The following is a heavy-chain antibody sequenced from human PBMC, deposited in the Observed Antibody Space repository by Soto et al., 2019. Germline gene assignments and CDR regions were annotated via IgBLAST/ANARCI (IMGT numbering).Heavy chain of an antibody. Sequence: SVTRALTSANSGDSIVNSGLWSWIRQAPGKGLEWIGEIYHSVATTYNPSLKSRVTISVDPSNNHFSLKLTSVTAAYTAVYFCARDLGTGTDYWGQGTPVTVS. J-gene: IGHJ4*02. V-gene: IGHV4-4*02. D-gene: IGHD1-1*01. CDR1: GDSIVNSGL. CDR2: IYHSVAT. CDR3: ARDLGTGTDY.